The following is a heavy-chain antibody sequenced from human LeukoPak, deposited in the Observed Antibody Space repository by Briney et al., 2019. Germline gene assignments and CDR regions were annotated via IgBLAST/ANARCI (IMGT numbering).Heavy chain of an antibody. CDR2: IYHSGSS. CDR1: GYSISSGYY. Sequence: PSETLSLTCAVSGYSISSGYYWGWIRQPPGKGLEWIGSIYHSGSSYYNPSLKSRVSISLDTSKNQFSLRLSSVTAADTAVYYCARERTVTTDFDYWGQGTLVTISS. CDR3: ARERTVTTDFDY. V-gene: IGHV4-38-2*02. J-gene: IGHJ4*02. D-gene: IGHD4-17*01.